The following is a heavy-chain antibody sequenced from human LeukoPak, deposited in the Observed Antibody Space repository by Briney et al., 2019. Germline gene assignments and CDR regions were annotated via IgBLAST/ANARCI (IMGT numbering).Heavy chain of an antibody. CDR3: ASKTDFYYHY. D-gene: IGHD3/OR15-3a*01. Sequence: GGSLRLSCAASGFTFSRFWMSWVRQAPGKGLEWVANIKQDGSEKYYVDSVKGRFTISRDNAKNSLYLQMNSLRAEDTAVYYCASKTDFYYHYWGQGTLVTVSS. V-gene: IGHV3-7*02. J-gene: IGHJ4*02. CDR2: IKQDGSEK. CDR1: GFTFSRFW.